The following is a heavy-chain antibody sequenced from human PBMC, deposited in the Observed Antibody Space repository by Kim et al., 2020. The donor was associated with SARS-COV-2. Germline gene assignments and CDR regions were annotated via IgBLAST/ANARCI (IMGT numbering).Heavy chain of an antibody. CDR1: GGTFSSYA. CDR3: ARDPAEYCGGDCYSSYYYYYGMDV. Sequence: SVKVSCKASGGTFSSYAISWVRQAPGQGLEWMGGIIPIFGTANYAQKFQGRVTITADESTSTAYMELSSLRSEDTAVYYCARDPAEYCGGDCYSSYYYYYGMDVWGQGTTVTVSS. CDR2: IIPIFGTA. V-gene: IGHV1-69*13. D-gene: IGHD2-21*02. J-gene: IGHJ6*02.